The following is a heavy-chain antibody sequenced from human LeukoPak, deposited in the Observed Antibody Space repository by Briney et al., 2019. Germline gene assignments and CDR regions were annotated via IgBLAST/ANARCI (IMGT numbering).Heavy chain of an antibody. CDR1: GFTFSSYA. V-gene: IGHV3-23*01. D-gene: IGHD3-9*01. CDR3: AKSSMYYDILTGYDY. J-gene: IGHJ4*02. CDR2: ISGSGGST. Sequence: GGSLRLSCAASGFTFSSYAMRWVRQAPGKGLEWVSAISGSGGSTYYADSVKGRFTISRDNFKNTLYLQMNSLRAEDTAVYYCAKSSMYYDILTGYDYWGQGTLVTVSS.